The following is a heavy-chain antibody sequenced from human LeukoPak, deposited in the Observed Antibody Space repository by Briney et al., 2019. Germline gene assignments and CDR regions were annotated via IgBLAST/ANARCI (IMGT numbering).Heavy chain of an antibody. CDR1: GGSISTYY. Sequence: SETLSLTCTVSGGSISTYYWSWIRQPAGKGLGWIGRIHTSGNSDYNPSLKSRVTMSVDTSKNQFSLKVRSVTAADTAVYYCAREGSATARPFVSNDYWGQGTLVTVSS. CDR3: AREGSATARPFVSNDY. CDR2: IHTSGNS. D-gene: IGHD6-6*01. V-gene: IGHV4-4*07. J-gene: IGHJ4*02.